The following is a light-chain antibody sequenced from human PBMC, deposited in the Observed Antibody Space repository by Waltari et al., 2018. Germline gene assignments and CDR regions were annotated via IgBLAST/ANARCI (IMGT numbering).Light chain of an antibody. CDR2: GAS. J-gene: IGKJ3*01. CDR3: QQNGSSLGA. V-gene: IGKV3-20*01. Sequence: EIVLTQSPGTLSLSPGERATLSCRASQSVSSSYLAWYQQNPGQAPRVLSYGASSRATGIPDRFSGSGSGTDFTLTISRLEPEDFAVYYCQQNGSSLGAFGPGTKVDIK. CDR1: QSVSSSY.